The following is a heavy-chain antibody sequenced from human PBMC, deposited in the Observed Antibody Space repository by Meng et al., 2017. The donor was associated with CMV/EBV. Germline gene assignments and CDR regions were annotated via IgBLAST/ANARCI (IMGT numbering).Heavy chain of an antibody. J-gene: IGHJ2*01. D-gene: IGHD1-7*01. Sequence: VPLQESGAGLVKPSETLSLTCTVSGGSISSYYWSWIRQPAGKGLEWIGRIYTSGSTNYNPSLKSRVTMSVDTSKNQFSLKLSSVTAADTAVYYCAKSSEQNWNYGGWYFDLWGRGTLVTVSS. CDR1: GGSISSYY. V-gene: IGHV4-4*07. CDR3: AKSSEQNWNYGGWYFDL. CDR2: IYTSGST.